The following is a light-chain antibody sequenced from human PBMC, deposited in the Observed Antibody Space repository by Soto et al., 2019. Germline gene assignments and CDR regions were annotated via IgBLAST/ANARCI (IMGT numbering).Light chain of an antibody. J-gene: IGLJ1*01. CDR1: SSDVGAYNY. Sequence: QSVLTQPPSASGSSGQSVTISCTGTSSDVGAYNYVSWYQQHPGKVPKLIIYEVTKRPSGVPDRFSASKSGNTASLTVSGLQAEDEADYYCSSHGGANNFYVFGTGTKVTVL. V-gene: IGLV2-8*01. CDR3: SSHGGANNFYV. CDR2: EVT.